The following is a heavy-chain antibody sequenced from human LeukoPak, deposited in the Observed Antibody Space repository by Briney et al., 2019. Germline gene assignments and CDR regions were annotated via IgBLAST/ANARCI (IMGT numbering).Heavy chain of an antibody. CDR1: GYTFTSYD. CDR3: ARGWFRYYDSSGYPQFDP. CDR2: MNPNSGNT. D-gene: IGHD3-22*01. V-gene: IGHV1-8*01. Sequence: ASVKVSCKASGYTFTSYDINWVRQATGQGLEWMGWMNPNSGNTGYAQKFQGRVTMTRNTSISTAYMELSSLRSEDTAVYYCARGWFRYYDSSGYPQFDPWGQGTLVTVSS. J-gene: IGHJ5*02.